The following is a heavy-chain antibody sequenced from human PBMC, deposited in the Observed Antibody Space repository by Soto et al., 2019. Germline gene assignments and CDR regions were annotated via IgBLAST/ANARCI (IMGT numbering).Heavy chain of an antibody. CDR2: MSYDGSAK. CDR1: GFIFSDNG. D-gene: IGHD3-10*02. J-gene: IGHJ4*02. Sequence: GGSLRLSCEGSGFIFSDNGMHWVRQAPGKGLEWVAFMSYDGSAKFLADSVKGRFTISRDNSKSTLFLHMSSLRAEDTAMYYCAIVRVANSPLDHWGQGTLVTVSS. CDR3: AIVRVANSPLDH. V-gene: IGHV3-30*02.